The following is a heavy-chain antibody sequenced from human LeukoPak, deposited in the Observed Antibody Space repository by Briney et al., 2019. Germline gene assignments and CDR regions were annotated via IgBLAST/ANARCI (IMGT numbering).Heavy chain of an antibody. CDR3: ARSYGHSIDY. D-gene: IGHD3-10*01. CDR2: IKQDGSGQ. Sequence: TGGSLRLSCAASGLTFRNFWMCWVRQAPGKGLEWAATIKQDGSGQCYVDSVKGRFTISRDNAQNSLYLQMNNLRAEDTAVYYCARSYGHSIDYWGQGTLVTVSS. CDR1: GLTFRNFW. J-gene: IGHJ4*02. V-gene: IGHV3-7*01.